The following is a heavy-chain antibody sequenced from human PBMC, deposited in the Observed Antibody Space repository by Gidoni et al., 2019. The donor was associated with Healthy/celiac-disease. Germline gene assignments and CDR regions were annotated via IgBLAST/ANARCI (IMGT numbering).Heavy chain of an antibody. D-gene: IGHD5-12*01. CDR2: IRSKANSYAT. CDR3: TRPAVEMATIDY. V-gene: IGHV3-73*01. J-gene: IGHJ4*02. Sequence: SGSAMHWVRQASGKGLEWVGRIRSKANSYATAYAASVKGRFTISRDDSKNTAYLQMNSLKTEDTAVYYCTRPAVEMATIDYWGQGTLVTVSS. CDR1: SGSA.